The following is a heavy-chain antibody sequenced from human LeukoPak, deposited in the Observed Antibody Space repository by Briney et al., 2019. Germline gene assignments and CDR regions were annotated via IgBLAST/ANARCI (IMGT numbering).Heavy chain of an antibody. CDR2: IIPIFGTA. J-gene: IGHJ3*02. D-gene: IGHD1-26*01. V-gene: IGHV1-69*13. Sequence: SVKVSCKASGGTFSSYAISWVRQAPGQGLEGMGGIIPIFGTANYAQKFQGRVTITADESTSTAYMELSSLRSEDTAVYYCARGLGWELLGAFDIWGQGTMVTVSS. CDR1: GGTFSSYA. CDR3: ARGLGWELLGAFDI.